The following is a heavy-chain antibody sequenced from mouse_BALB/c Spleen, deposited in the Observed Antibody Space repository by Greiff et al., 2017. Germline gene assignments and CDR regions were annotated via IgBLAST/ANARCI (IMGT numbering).Heavy chain of an antibody. Sequence: EVQLVESGPGLVKPSQSLSLTCSVTGYSITSGYYWNWIRQFPGNKLEWMGYISYDGSNNYNPSLKNRISITRDTSKNQFFLKLNSVTTEDTATYYFARVFDGYYRYAMDYWGQGTSVTVSS. CDR1: GYSITSGYY. V-gene: IGHV3-6*02. J-gene: IGHJ4*01. D-gene: IGHD2-3*01. CDR2: ISYDGSN. CDR3: ARVFDGYYRYAMDY.